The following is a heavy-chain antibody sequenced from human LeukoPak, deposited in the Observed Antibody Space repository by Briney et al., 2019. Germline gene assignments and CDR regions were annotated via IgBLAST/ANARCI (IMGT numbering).Heavy chain of an antibody. CDR3: AKVGDDSSGYLFDY. D-gene: IGHD3-22*01. CDR2: ISGSGGST. J-gene: IGHJ4*02. Sequence: GGSLRLSCAAPGFTFSNYDMSWVRQAPGKGLEWVSGISGSGGSTYNADSVKGRFTISRDNSKNTLYLQMNSLRAEDTAVYYCAKVGDDSSGYLFDYWGQGTLVTVSS. CDR1: GFTFSNYD. V-gene: IGHV3-23*01.